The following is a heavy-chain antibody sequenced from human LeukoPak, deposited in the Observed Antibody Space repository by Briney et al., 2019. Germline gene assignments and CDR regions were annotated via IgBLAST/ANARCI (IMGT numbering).Heavy chain of an antibody. CDR3: ARGYSYGSDYYYGMDV. CDR1: GYTFTSYA. V-gene: IGHV1-18*01. CDR2: ISWYNGNT. D-gene: IGHD5-18*01. Sequence: ASVKVSCKASGYTFTSYAISWVRQAPGQGLEWMGWISWYNGNTKYAQKVQGRVTMTTDTSTSTAYMELRSLRSDDTAVYYCARGYSYGSDYYYGMDVWGQGTTVTVSS. J-gene: IGHJ6*02.